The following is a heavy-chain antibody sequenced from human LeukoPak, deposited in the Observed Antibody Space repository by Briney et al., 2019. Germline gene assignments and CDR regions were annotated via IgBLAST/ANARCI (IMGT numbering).Heavy chain of an antibody. CDR1: GGSFSGYY. CDR3: ARVSSGRWGVDP. D-gene: IGHD6-19*01. Sequence: SETLSLTCAVYGGSFSGYYWSWIRQPPGKGLEWIGEINHSGSTNYNPSLKSRVTISVDTSKNQFSLKLSSVTAADTAVYYCARVSSGRWGVDPWGQGTLVTVSS. CDR2: INHSGST. J-gene: IGHJ5*02. V-gene: IGHV4-34*01.